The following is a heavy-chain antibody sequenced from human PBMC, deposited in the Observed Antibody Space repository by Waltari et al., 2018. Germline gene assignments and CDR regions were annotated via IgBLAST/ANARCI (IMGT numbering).Heavy chain of an antibody. CDR3: ARHEDFWSGYSPY. J-gene: IGHJ4*02. D-gene: IGHD3-3*01. Sequence: EVQLVESGGGLVQPGGSLKLSCAASGFTFSGSAMHWVRPASGKGLEWVGRIRSKANSYATAYAASVKGRFTISRDDSKNTAYLQMNSLKTEDTAVYYCARHEDFWSGYSPYWGQGTLVTVSS. V-gene: IGHV3-73*02. CDR2: IRSKANSYAT. CDR1: GFTFSGSA.